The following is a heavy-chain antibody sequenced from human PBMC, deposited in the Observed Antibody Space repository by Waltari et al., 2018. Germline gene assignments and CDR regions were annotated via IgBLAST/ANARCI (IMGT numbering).Heavy chain of an antibody. D-gene: IGHD2-21*01. Sequence: EVQLVESGGGLVQPGGSLRLACAASGFTFRSYWMQGVRQAPGKGRVWVSRINSDGSSTSYADSVKGRFTISRDNAKNTMYMQMNSLRAEDTAVYYCARGSMVNPNHYGMDVWGQGTTVTVFS. CDR2: INSDGSST. V-gene: IGHV3-74*01. CDR1: GFTFRSYW. CDR3: ARGSMVNPNHYGMDV. J-gene: IGHJ6*02.